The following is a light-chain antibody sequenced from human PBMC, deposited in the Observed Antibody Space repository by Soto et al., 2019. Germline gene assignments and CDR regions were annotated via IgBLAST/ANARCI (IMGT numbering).Light chain of an antibody. CDR3: QSYDSSLTAHV. V-gene: IGLV1-40*01. Sequence: QAVLTQPPSVSGAPGKRVTISCTGGSSNIGAGYDVHWYQQSPGTVPKLLIYTTTHRPSGVPDRFSGSKSDTSASLAITGLQAEAEGDYYCQSYDSSLTAHVFGTGTKLTVL. CDR1: SSNIGAGYD. CDR2: TTT. J-gene: IGLJ1*01.